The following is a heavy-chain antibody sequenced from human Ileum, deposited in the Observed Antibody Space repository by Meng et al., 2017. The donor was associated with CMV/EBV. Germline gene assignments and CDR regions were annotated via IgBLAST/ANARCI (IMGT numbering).Heavy chain of an antibody. D-gene: IGHD3-9*01. V-gene: IGHV3-30*02. Sequence: YAMNWVRQAPGKGLEWVALIRHDGSNKVYAESVKGRFIVSRDNSKNTLYLQMNSLRAEDTAIYYCAKDPHPYYNILTGYYPAYFHHWGQGTLVTVSS. CDR2: IRHDGSNK. CDR1: YA. CDR3: AKDPHPYYNILTGYYPAYFHH. J-gene: IGHJ1*01.